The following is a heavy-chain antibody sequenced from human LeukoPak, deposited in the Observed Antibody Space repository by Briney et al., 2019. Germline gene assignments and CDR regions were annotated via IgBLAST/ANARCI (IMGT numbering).Heavy chain of an antibody. Sequence: ASVKVSCKASGYTFTSYGISWVRQAPGQGLEWMGWISAYNGNTNYAQKLQGRVTMTTDTSTTTAYMELRSLRSEDTAVYYCATNYDFWSGYPFPFDYWGQGTLVTVSS. J-gene: IGHJ4*02. CDR2: ISAYNGNT. V-gene: IGHV1-18*01. D-gene: IGHD3-3*01. CDR1: GYTFTSYG. CDR3: ATNYDFWSGYPFPFDY.